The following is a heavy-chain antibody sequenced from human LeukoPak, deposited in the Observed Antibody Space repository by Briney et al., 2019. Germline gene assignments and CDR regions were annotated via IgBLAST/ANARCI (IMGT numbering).Heavy chain of an antibody. CDR2: IIPIFGTA. D-gene: IGHD6-19*01. CDR1: GGTFSSYA. CDR3: AKNRIAVQNWFDP. J-gene: IGHJ5*02. Sequence: GASVKVSCKASGGTFSSYAISWVRQAPGQGLEWMGGIIPIFGTANYAQKFQGRVTITADESTSTVYMELSSLRSEDTAVYYCAKNRIAVQNWFDPWGQGTLVTVSS. V-gene: IGHV1-69*13.